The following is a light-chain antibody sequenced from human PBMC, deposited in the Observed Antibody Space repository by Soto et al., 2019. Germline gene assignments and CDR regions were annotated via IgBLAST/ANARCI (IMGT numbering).Light chain of an antibody. Sequence: QSVLTQPASVSGAPGQSITISCTGTSSDVGSYNLVSWYQQHPGKAPKLMIYEGSKRPSGVSNRFSGSKSGNTASLTISGLQAEDDADYYCCSYAGSSTPVVFVGGTKVTVL. CDR2: EGS. J-gene: IGLJ2*01. CDR1: SSDVGSYNL. V-gene: IGLV2-23*01. CDR3: CSYAGSSTPVV.